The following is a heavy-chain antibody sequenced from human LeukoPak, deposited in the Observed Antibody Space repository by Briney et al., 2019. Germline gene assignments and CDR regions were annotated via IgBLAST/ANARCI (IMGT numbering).Heavy chain of an antibody. V-gene: IGHV4-59*01. J-gene: IGHJ4*02. CDR1: GGSINSYY. CDR3: ARLFHPALSGNYPFDY. D-gene: IGHD1-26*01. Sequence: SETLSLTCTVSGGSINSYYWSWIRQPPGKGLEWIAYIYYSGSTSYNPSLKSRVTISVDTSKNQFSLKLNSVTAAGTAMYYCARLFHPALSGNYPFDYWGQGTLVTVSS. CDR2: IYYSGST.